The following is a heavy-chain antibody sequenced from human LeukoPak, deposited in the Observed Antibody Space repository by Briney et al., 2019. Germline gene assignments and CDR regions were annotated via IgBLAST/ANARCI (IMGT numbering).Heavy chain of an antibody. J-gene: IGHJ3*02. CDR1: GGSISSHY. V-gene: IGHV4-59*11. D-gene: IGHD3-22*01. CDR3: ARESPRDSSGYSLFDI. CDR2: IYYSGST. Sequence: SETLSLTCTVSGGSISSHYRSWIRQPPGKGLEWIGYIYYSGSTNYNPSLKSRVTISVDTSKNQFSLKLSSVTAADTAVYYCARESPRDSSGYSLFDIWGQGTMVTVSS.